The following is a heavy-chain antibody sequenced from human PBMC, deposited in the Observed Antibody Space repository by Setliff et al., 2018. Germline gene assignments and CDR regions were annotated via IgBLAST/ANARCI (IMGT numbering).Heavy chain of an antibody. D-gene: IGHD5-12*01. Sequence: GASVKVSCKASGYNFRGHGINWVRQAPGQGPEWMGWISPYNDGTSYAEKVQDRVTMTTDTSTNTAYLEVRNLRSDDTAIYFCARSSRSGYYHQRDSFDIWGQGTRVTVSS. CDR1: GYNFRGHG. CDR2: ISPYNDGT. V-gene: IGHV1-18*01. J-gene: IGHJ3*02. CDR3: ARSSRSGYYHQRDSFDI.